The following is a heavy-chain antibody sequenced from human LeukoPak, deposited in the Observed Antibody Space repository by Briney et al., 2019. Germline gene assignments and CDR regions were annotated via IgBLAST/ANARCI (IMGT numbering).Heavy chain of an antibody. J-gene: IGHJ4*02. CDR2: ISGSGGST. CDR1: GFTFDDYA. V-gene: IGHV3-23*01. D-gene: IGHD3-10*01. Sequence: GGSLRLSCAASGFTFDDYAMHWVRQAPGKGLEWVSGISGSGGSTYYADSVKGRFTISRDNSKNTLYLQMSSLRAEDTAVYYCAGRGSGSYFDYWGQGTLVTVSS. CDR3: AGRGSGSYFDY.